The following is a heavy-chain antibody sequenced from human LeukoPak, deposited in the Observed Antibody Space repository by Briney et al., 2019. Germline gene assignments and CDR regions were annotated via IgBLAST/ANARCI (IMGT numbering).Heavy chain of an antibody. D-gene: IGHD3-3*02. J-gene: IGHJ1*01. CDR2: VSGSGGVT. V-gene: IGHV3-23*01. CDR1: GFTFGNYA. Sequence: GGSLRLSCAASGFTFGNYAMSWVRQAPGKGLEWVSGVSGSGGVTYQAEPVKGRFTISRDNSKNTLHLQRNSLRAEDTAVYYCATFLAIVTARDSLYFQHWGQGTLVTVSS. CDR3: ATFLAIVTARDSLYFQH.